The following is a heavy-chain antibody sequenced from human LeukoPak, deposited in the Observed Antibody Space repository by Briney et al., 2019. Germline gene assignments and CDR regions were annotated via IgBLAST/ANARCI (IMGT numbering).Heavy chain of an antibody. V-gene: IGHV1-69*01. D-gene: IGHD3-22*01. Sequence: SVKVSCKASGGTFSSYAISWVRQAPGQGLEWMGGIIPIFGTANYAQKFQGRVTITADESTSTAYMELSSLRSEDTAVYYCARQRRDSSGYYYQAFDIWGQGTMVTVSS. CDR1: GGTFSSYA. J-gene: IGHJ3*02. CDR2: IIPIFGTA. CDR3: ARQRRDSSGYYYQAFDI.